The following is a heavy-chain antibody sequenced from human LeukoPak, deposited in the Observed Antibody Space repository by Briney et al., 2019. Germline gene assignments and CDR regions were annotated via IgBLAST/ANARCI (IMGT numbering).Heavy chain of an antibody. D-gene: IGHD3-22*01. CDR3: AREARYYYDSNSYWYFDL. V-gene: IGHV4-4*07. Sequence: SETLSLTCTVSGASISTYYRSWIRQPAGKGLEWIGRIYTSGSTNYNPSLKSRVTMSVDTSKNQFSLKLSSVTAADTAVYYCAREARYYYDSNSYWYFDLWGRGTLVTVSS. CDR1: GASISTYY. J-gene: IGHJ2*01. CDR2: IYTSGST.